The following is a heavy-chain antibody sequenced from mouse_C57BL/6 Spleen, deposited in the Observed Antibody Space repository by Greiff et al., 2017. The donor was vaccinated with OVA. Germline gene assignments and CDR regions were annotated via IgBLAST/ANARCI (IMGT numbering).Heavy chain of an antibody. J-gene: IGHJ1*03. V-gene: IGHV1-64*01. D-gene: IGHD2-5*01. CDR2: IHPNSGST. Sequence: QVQLQQPGAELVKPGASVKLSCKASGYTFTSYWMHWVKQRPGQGLEWIGMIHPNSGSTNYNEKFKSKDTLTVDKSSSTAYMQLSSLTSEDSAVYYCARSGAYYSNYGGYFDVWGTGTTVTVSS. CDR1: GYTFTSYW. CDR3: ARSGAYYSNYGGYFDV.